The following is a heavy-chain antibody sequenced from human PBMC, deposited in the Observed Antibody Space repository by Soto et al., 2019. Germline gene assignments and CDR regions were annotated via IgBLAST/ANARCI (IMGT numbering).Heavy chain of an antibody. V-gene: IGHV1-69*02. CDR3: DPGYGGGWYPRYGMDV. J-gene: IGHJ6*02. CDR1: GGTFSSYT. D-gene: IGHD6-19*01. Sequence: QVQLVQSGAEVKKPGSSVKVSCKASGGTFSSYTISWVRQAPGQGLEWMGRIIPILGIANHAQKIQGRGTIPADQPPSPAYMELSSLRSEDTAVYYCDPGYGGGWYPRYGMDVWGQGATVTVSS. CDR2: IIPILGIA.